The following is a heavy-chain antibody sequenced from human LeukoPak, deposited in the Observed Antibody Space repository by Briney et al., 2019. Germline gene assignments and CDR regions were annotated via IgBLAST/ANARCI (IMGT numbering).Heavy chain of an antibody. J-gene: IGHJ5*02. Sequence: SETLSLTCTVSGGSISSYYWSWIRQPPGKGLEWIGYIYYSGSTNYNPSLKSRVTISVDTSKNQFSLKLSSVTAAVTAVYYCARGETYYYDSSGYNNWFDPWGQGTLVTVSS. CDR1: GGSISSYY. CDR3: ARGETYYYDSSGYNNWFDP. D-gene: IGHD3-22*01. V-gene: IGHV4-59*01. CDR2: IYYSGST.